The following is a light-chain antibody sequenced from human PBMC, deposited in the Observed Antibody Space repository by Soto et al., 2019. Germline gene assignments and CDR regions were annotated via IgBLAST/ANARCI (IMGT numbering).Light chain of an antibody. CDR2: GAT. CDR3: QQDNNLPRT. J-gene: IGKJ1*01. V-gene: IGKV3-15*01. CDR1: QGGSIL. Sequence: VVTLPQATRSVSPGGRAPLSCMASQGGSILLAGYQQKPGQAPRLLIHGATTRATGIPARFSGSGSGTEFTLTISSLQSEDFAFYYCQQDNNLPRTFGQGTKVDI.